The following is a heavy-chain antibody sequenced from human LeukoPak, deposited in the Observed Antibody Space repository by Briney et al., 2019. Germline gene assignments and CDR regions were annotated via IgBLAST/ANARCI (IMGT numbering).Heavy chain of an antibody. CDR3: ARDGATMVRGVILDYYYMDV. CDR1: GGSISSSNW. J-gene: IGHJ6*03. V-gene: IGHV4-4*02. D-gene: IGHD3-10*01. Sequence: PSETLSLTCAVSGGSISSSNWWSWVRQPPGKGLEWIGEIYHSGSTNYNPSLKSRVTISVDKSKNQFSLKLSSVPAADTAVYYCARDGATMVRGVILDYYYMDVWGKGTTVTVSS. CDR2: IYHSGST.